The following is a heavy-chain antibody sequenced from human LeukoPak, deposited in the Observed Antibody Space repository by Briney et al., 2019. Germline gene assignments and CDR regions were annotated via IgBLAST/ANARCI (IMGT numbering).Heavy chain of an antibody. J-gene: IGHJ4*02. CDR2: INPNSGGT. Sequence: GASVKVSSKASGYTFTGYYMHWVRQAPGQGLEWMGRINPNSGGTNYAQKFQGGVTMTRDTSISTAYMELSRLRSDDTAVYYCARDKQLVRRPGPIDYWGQGTLVTVSS. CDR1: GYTFTGYY. V-gene: IGHV1-2*06. CDR3: ARDKQLVRRPGPIDY. D-gene: IGHD6-6*01.